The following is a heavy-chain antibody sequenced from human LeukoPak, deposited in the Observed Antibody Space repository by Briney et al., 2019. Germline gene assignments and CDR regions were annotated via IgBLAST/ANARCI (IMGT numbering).Heavy chain of an antibody. J-gene: IGHJ4*02. Sequence: PSETLSLTCTVSGGSISSSSYYWGWIRQPPGKGLEWIGSIYYSGSTYYNPSLKSRVTISVDTSKNQFSLKLSSVTAADTAVYYCAREGLSTMVRGVIMFWGQGTLVTVSS. D-gene: IGHD3-10*01. V-gene: IGHV4-39*07. CDR2: IYYSGST. CDR1: GGSISSSSYY. CDR3: AREGLSTMVRGVIMF.